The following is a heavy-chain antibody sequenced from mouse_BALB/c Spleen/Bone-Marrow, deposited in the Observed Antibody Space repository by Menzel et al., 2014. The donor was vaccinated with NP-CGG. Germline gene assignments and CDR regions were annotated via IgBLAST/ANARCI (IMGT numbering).Heavy chain of an antibody. V-gene: IGHV1-4*02. D-gene: IGHD4-1*01. Sequence: QVQLKQSGAELVRPGASVKMSCKASGYTFTSYTIQWVKQRPGQGLEWIGYINPSSGYTDYNQKFKDKTTLTADKSSNTAYMQLTSLTSEDSAVYSCAREARTGAWFTDGGQGTLVTVSA. CDR1: GYTFTSYT. CDR3: AREARTGAWFTD. CDR2: INPSSGYT. J-gene: IGHJ3*01.